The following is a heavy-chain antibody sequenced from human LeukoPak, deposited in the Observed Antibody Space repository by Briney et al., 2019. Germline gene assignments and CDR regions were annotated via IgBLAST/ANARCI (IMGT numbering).Heavy chain of an antibody. CDR2: IYFSGST. J-gene: IGHJ4*02. CDR1: DGSVSTSTFY. Sequence: PSETLSLTCTVSDGSVSTSTFYWGWIRQPPGKGLEWIGNIYFSGSTYYNPSLNSRVTISVDKSKNQLSLKLTSVTAADTAVYYCARRLLASYYSDSSGQIDYWGQGTLVTVSS. CDR3: ARRLLASYYSDSSGQIDY. D-gene: IGHD3-22*01. V-gene: IGHV4-39*01.